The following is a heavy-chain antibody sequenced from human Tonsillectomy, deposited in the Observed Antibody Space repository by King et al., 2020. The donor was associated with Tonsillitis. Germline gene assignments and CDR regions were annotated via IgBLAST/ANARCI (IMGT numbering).Heavy chain of an antibody. CDR2: FYPGDSDT. D-gene: IGHD4-23*01. V-gene: IGHV5-51*01. CDR3: ARWVYYGGTGDYFDY. Sequence: EVQLVESGAEVKKPGESLKISCKGSGYSFTTYWIGWVRQMPGKGLEWLGIFYPGDSDTRYTPSFQGQVTISADKSIRTAYLQWSGLKASDTALYYGARWVYYGGTGDYFDYWGQGTLVTVSS. CDR1: GYSFTTYW. J-gene: IGHJ4*02.